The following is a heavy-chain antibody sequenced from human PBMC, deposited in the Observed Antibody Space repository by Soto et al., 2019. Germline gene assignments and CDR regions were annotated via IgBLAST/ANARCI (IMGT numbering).Heavy chain of an antibody. CDR1: GFSFSTSAVG. V-gene: IGHV2-5*02. J-gene: IGHJ4*02. D-gene: IGHD6-13*01. Sequence: SGPTLLNPTQTLTLTCTFSGFSFSTSAVGVGWIRQPPGKALEWLALIYWDDDKRYSPSLKSRRTITKDTSRNQVVVTMTNMEPVDTATYYCSRVYWASSGTRYYFDSWGEGTLGTVCS. CDR3: SRVYWASSGTRYYFDS. CDR2: IYWDDDK.